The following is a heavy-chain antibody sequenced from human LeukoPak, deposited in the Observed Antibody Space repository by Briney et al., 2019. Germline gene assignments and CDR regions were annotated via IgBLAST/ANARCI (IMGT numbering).Heavy chain of an antibody. J-gene: IGHJ4*02. D-gene: IGHD2-21*01. CDR3: ARDLYSRYFDY. Sequence: GGSLRLSCAASGFSFSNYAVSWVRQAPGKRLEWVSAIGGDGGTTYYADSVKGRFTISRDTSKNTLYLQMNDLRAEDTAVYYCARDLYSRYFDYWGQGTLVTVSS. V-gene: IGHV3-23*01. CDR1: GFSFSNYA. CDR2: IGGDGGTT.